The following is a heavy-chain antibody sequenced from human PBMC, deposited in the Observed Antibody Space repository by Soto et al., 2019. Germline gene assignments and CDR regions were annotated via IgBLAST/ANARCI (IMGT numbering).Heavy chain of an antibody. CDR2: INQSGSP. D-gene: IGHD2-15*01. CDR3: AGLGMVAAHREFDP. Sequence: QVQLQESGPGLVKPSGTLSLTCAVSSGTISSSNWWTWVRQPPGKGLEWIGEINQSGSPNYNPSLRSRVTISVDKSKSQFLLKLSSVTAADTAIYCCAGLGMVAAHREFDPWGQGTLVTVSS. CDR1: SGTISSSNW. J-gene: IGHJ5*02. V-gene: IGHV4-4*01.